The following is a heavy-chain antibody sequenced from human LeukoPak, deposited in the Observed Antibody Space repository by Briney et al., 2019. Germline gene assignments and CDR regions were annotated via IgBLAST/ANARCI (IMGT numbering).Heavy chain of an antibody. Sequence: GSLRLSCAASGFTLSYYYMTWIRQAPGEGLEWGSYISGNGRTVYDADSVKGRFTISRDNTKNSLSLQMHSLRAEDTAVYYCARAQGFAYDLDAFNVWGQGTMVTVSS. D-gene: IGHD3-22*01. CDR1: GFTLSYYY. V-gene: IGHV3-11*01. CDR2: ISGNGRTV. J-gene: IGHJ3*01. CDR3: ARAQGFAYDLDAFNV.